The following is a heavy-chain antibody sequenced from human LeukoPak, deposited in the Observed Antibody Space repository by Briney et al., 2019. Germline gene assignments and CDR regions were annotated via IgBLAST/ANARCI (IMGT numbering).Heavy chain of an antibody. Sequence: SETLSLTCAVYGGSFSGYYWSWIRQPPGKGLEWIGEINHSGSNNYNPSLKSRVPISVDTSKNQFSLKLSSVTAADTAVYYCARRPPFYYDSSGYSFDYWGQGTLVTVSS. J-gene: IGHJ4*02. CDR2: INHSGSN. CDR3: ARRPPFYYDSSGYSFDY. CDR1: GGSFSGYY. V-gene: IGHV4-34*01. D-gene: IGHD3-22*01.